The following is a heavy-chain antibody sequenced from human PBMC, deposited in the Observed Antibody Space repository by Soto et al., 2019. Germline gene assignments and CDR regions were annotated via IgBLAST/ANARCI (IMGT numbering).Heavy chain of an antibody. D-gene: IGHD6-19*01. J-gene: IGHJ5*02. CDR2: ITGGADNT. CDR3: ANGRIAVADPANWFDP. CDR1: GFTYSSYA. Sequence: EVKLLESGGGLVQPGGSLRLSCVASGFTYSSYAMSWVRQAPGKGLEWVSTITGGADNTHYADSVKGRFTISRDNSKNLWSLQMGILIVVDTAVYHCANGRIAVADPANWFDPWGQGFLDTVSS. V-gene: IGHV3-23*01.